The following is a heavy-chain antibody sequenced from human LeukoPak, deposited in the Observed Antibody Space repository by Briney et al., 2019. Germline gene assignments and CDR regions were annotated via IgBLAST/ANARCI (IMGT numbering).Heavy chain of an antibody. CDR2: IYTSGST. CDR3: ARDEYNWNNDYYYGMDV. V-gene: IGHV4-4*07. Sequence: PSETLSLTCTVSGGSISSYYWSWIRQPAGKGLEWIGRIYTSGSTNYNPSLKGRVTMSVDTSKNQFSLKLSSVTAADTAVYYCARDEYNWNNDYYYGMDVWGQGTTVTVSS. CDR1: GGSISSYY. D-gene: IGHD1-1*01. J-gene: IGHJ6*02.